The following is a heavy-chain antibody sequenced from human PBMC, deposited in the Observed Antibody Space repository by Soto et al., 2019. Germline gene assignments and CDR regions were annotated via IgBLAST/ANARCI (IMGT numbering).Heavy chain of an antibody. V-gene: IGHV5-10-1*01. J-gene: IGHJ5*02. CDR2: IDPSDSYT. CDR3: ARTYSSSVPVGWFDP. Sequence: PGESLKISCKGSGYSFTSYWISWVRQMPGKGLEWMGRIDPSDSYTNYSPSFQGHVTISADKSISTAYLQWSSLKASDTAMYYCARTYSSSVPVGWFDPWGQGTLVTVSS. D-gene: IGHD6-6*01. CDR1: GYSFTSYW.